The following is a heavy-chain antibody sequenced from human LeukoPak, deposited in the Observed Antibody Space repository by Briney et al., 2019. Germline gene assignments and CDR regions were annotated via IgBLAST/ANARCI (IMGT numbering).Heavy chain of an antibody. D-gene: IGHD2-15*01. CDR2: ISGSGGST. V-gene: IGHV3-23*01. CDR1: GFTFSSHA. CDR3: AKRVVAAQGDNWFDP. Sequence: PGGSLRLSCAASGFTFSSHAMSWVRQAPGKGLEWVSAISGSGGSTYYADSVKGRFTISRDNSKNTLYLQMNSLRAEDTAVYYCAKRVVAAQGDNWFDPWGQGTLVTVSS. J-gene: IGHJ5*02.